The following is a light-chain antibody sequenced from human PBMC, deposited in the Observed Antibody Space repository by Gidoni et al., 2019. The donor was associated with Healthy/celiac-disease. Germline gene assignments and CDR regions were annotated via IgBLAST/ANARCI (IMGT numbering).Light chain of an antibody. CDR2: GAS. V-gene: IGKV3-15*01. CDR1: QSVRSN. J-gene: IGKJ2*01. CDR3: QQYNNWPT. Sequence: DIVMTPSPATLSVSPGERATLSCRARQSVRSNRAWCQQKPGQAPRLLNYGASTRATGMPGRFSGSGSGTDFTLTSSSLQSEDFAVYYCQQYNNWPTFGQGTKLEIK.